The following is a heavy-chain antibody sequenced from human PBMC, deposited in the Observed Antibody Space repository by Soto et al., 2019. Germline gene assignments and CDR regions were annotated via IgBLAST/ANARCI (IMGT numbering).Heavy chain of an antibody. CDR2: IYYRGRT. CDR3: ARQQLLPFYYALDV. V-gene: IGHV4-59*07. J-gene: IGHJ6*02. Sequence: QVQLQESGPGLVKPSDTLSLTCTVSGGSISGYYWSWIRQSPGKGLEYIGYIYYRGRTNYNPSLTSRVTMSVDTSRNQFSLKVNSVTAADTAVYYCARQQLLPFYYALDVWGQGTTVTVSS. CDR1: GGSISGYY. D-gene: IGHD6-13*01.